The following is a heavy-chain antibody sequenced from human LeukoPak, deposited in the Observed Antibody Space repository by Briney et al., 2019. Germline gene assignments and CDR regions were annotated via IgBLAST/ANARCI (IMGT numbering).Heavy chain of an antibody. V-gene: IGHV4-31*03. Sequence: SETLSLTCTVSGGSISSGAYYWTWIRQHPGEGLEWIGYIYYSGSTYYNPSLKSRVTISVDTSKNQFSLRLSSVTAADTAVYYCASYKSSSSRGYLDLWGRGTLVTVSS. CDR3: ASYKSSSSRGYLDL. J-gene: IGHJ2*01. CDR2: IYYSGST. D-gene: IGHD6-6*01. CDR1: GGSISSGAYY.